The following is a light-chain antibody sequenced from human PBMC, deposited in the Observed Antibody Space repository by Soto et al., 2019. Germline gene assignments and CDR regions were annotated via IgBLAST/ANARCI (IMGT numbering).Light chain of an antibody. Sequence: VLTQSPGTLSLSPGERATLSCRASQSVSNSYLAWYQQKPGQAPRLLIYGASSRATGIPDRFSGSGSGTDFTLTISRLEPGDFAVYYCQHYDTSLIFGGGTKVDNK. CDR2: GAS. J-gene: IGKJ4*01. V-gene: IGKV3-20*01. CDR1: QSVSNSY. CDR3: QHYDTSLI.